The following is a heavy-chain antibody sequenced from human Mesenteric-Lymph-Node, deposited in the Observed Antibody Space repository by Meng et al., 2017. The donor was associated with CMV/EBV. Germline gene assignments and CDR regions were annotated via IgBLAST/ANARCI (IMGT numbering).Heavy chain of an antibody. D-gene: IGHD3-3*01. CDR1: GFSFSDFW. CDR3: ARHHPGTIFEWLFEPPDY. J-gene: IGHJ4*02. Sequence: GGSLRLSCAASGFSFSDFWMTWVRQAPGKGLEWVANIKQDGSEQYYVDSVRGRFTISRANSKNSLFLQMNSLTAEDTAIYYCARHHPGTIFEWLFEPPDYWGQGALVTVSS. CDR2: IKQDGSEQ. V-gene: IGHV3-7*03.